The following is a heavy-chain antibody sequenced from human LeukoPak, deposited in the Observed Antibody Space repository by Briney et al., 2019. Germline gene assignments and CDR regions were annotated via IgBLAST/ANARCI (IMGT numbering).Heavy chain of an antibody. Sequence: PGGSLRLSCVGALGSHWMGWVRQAPGKGLEWVANIKEDGSQKYYMDSVKGRFTISRDNAKSSLFLQMNNLRVEDTAVYYCTRDQTWGQGTLATVSS. CDR3: TRDQT. J-gene: IGHJ4*02. V-gene: IGHV3-7*01. CDR1: LGSHW. CDR2: IKEDGSQK.